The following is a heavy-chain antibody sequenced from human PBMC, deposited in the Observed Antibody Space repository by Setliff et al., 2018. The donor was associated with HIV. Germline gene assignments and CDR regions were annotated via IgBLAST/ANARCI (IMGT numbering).Heavy chain of an antibody. Sequence: ASVKVSCKASGYTFTDFYIHWVRQAPGQGLEWIGRINPKSGVADYLKKFQGRVTMTTDTSTNTAHMELIRPRFDDTAVYYCARAHFLVAMTRNWFNPWGQGTLVTVSS. CDR1: GYTFTDFY. J-gene: IGHJ5*02. CDR3: ARAHFLVAMTRNWFNP. D-gene: IGHD5-12*01. CDR2: INPKSGVA. V-gene: IGHV1-2*06.